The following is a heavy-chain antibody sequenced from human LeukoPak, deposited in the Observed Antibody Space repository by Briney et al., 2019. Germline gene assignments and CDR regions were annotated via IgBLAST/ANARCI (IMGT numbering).Heavy chain of an antibody. J-gene: IGHJ3*02. V-gene: IGHV1-69*06. D-gene: IGHD2-2*01. CDR2: IIPIFGTA. CDR1: GGTFSSYA. CDR3: ARDPTGYCSSTSCSDAFDI. Sequence: ASVKVSCKASGGTFSSYAISWVRQAPGQGLEWMGGIIPIFGTANCAQKFQGRVTITADKSTSTAHMELSSLRSEDTAVYYCARDPTGYCSSTSCSDAFDIWGQGTMVTVSS.